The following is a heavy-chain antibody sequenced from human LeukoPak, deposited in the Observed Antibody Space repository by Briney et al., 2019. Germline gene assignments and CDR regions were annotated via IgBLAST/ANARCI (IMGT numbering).Heavy chain of an antibody. J-gene: IGHJ4*02. V-gene: IGHV5-51*01. CDR3: ARQGRQDFWSKDFDY. D-gene: IGHD3-3*01. Sequence: GESLKISCKGSGYSFTSYWIGWVRRMPGKGLEWMGIIYPGDSDTRYSPSFQGQVTISADKSISTAYLQWSSLKASDTAMYYCARQGRQDFWSKDFDYWDQGTLVTVSS. CDR2: IYPGDSDT. CDR1: GYSFTSYW.